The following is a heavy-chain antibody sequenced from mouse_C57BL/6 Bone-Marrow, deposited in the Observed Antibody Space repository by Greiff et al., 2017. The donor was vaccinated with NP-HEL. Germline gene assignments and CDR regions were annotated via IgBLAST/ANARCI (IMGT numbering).Heavy chain of an antibody. CDR1: GYTFTDYY. CDR3: ARATYYDYDGAMDY. Sequence: EVQLQQSGPELVKPGASVKISCKASGYTFTDYYMNWVKQSHGKSLEWIGDINPNNGGTSYKQKFKGKATLTVDKSSSTAYMELRSLTSEDSAVYYCARATYYDYDGAMDYWGQGTSVTVSS. D-gene: IGHD2-4*01. J-gene: IGHJ4*01. V-gene: IGHV1-26*01. CDR2: INPNNGGT.